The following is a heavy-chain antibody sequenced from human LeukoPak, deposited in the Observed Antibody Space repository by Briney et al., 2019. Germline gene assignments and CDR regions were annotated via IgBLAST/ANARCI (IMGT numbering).Heavy chain of an antibody. CDR1: GFTFSSYA. CDR3: AKDPRYSSSWYYLDY. J-gene: IGHJ4*02. Sequence: GGSLRLSCAASGFTFSSYAMSWVRQAPGKGLEWVSAISGSGGSTYYADSVKGRFTISRDNSKNTLFLQMNSLRAEDTAVYYCAKDPRYSSSWYYLDYWGQGTLVTVSS. D-gene: IGHD6-13*01. CDR2: ISGSGGST. V-gene: IGHV3-23*01.